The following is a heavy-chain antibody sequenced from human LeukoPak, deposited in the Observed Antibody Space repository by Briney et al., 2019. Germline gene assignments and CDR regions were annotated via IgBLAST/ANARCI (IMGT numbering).Heavy chain of an antibody. Sequence: GGSLRLSCAVSGLIFGGYAMHWVRQVPGEGLEWVAIISYDGRNTYYADSAKGRFTISRDNSKNTLDLQMNSLRSEDTGVYYCASGYDFWSGYPPSQYGMDVWSQGTTVTVSS. D-gene: IGHD3-3*01. CDR1: GLIFGGYA. J-gene: IGHJ6*02. V-gene: IGHV3-30*04. CDR3: ASGYDFWSGYPPSQYGMDV. CDR2: ISYDGRNT.